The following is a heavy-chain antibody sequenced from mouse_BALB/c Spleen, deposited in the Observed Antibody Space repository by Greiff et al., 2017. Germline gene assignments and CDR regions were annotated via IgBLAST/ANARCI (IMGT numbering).Heavy chain of an antibody. CDR1: GFTFSSFG. CDR3: ARSDYGY. Sequence: DVQLVESGGGLVQPGGSRKLSCAASGFTFSSFGMHWVRQAPEKGLEWVAYISSGSSTIYYADTVKGRFTISRDNPKNTLFLQMTSLRSEDTAMYYCARSDYGYWGQGTTLTVSS. CDR2: ISSGSSTI. J-gene: IGHJ2*01. D-gene: IGHD1-1*01. V-gene: IGHV5-17*02.